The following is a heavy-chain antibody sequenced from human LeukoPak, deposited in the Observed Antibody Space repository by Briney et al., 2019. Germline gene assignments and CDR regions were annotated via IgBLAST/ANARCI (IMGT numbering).Heavy chain of an antibody. V-gene: IGHV1-69*05. Sequence: ASVKVSCKASGGTFSSYAISWVLQGAGQGLDWMGGIIPIFGTANYAQKFQGRVTITTDESTSTAYMELSSLRSEDTAVYYCARGVWGSYRYPYYFDYWGQGTLVTVSS. CDR2: IIPIFGTA. CDR1: GGTFSSYA. J-gene: IGHJ4*02. D-gene: IGHD3-16*02. CDR3: ARGVWGSYRYPYYFDY.